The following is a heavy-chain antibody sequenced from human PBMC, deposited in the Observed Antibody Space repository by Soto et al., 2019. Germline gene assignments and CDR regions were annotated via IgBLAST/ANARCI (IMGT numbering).Heavy chain of an antibody. V-gene: IGHV3-21*01. CDR3: ARDYGDYWYFDL. D-gene: IGHD4-17*01. CDR2: ISSSSSYI. CDR1: GFTFSSYS. J-gene: IGHJ2*01. Sequence: EVQLVESGGGLVKPGGSLRLSCAASGFTFSSYSMNWVRQAPGKGLEWVSSISSSSSYIYYADSVKGRFTISRDNAKNSLYLQMNSLRAEDTAVYYCARDYGDYWYFDLWGRGTLVTVSS.